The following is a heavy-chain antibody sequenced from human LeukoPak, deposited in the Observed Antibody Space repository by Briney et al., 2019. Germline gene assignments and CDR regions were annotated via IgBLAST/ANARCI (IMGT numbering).Heavy chain of an antibody. Sequence: GASVKVSCKASGYTFTSYGISWVRQAPGQGLEWMGWISAYNGKKNYAQKLQGRVTMTTDTSTSTAYMELRSLRSDDTAVYYCARDLGSSATSTNWFDPWGQGTLVTVSS. CDR3: ARDLGSSATSTNWFDP. CDR2: ISAYNGKK. V-gene: IGHV1-18*01. D-gene: IGHD6-6*01. CDR1: GYTFTSYG. J-gene: IGHJ5*02.